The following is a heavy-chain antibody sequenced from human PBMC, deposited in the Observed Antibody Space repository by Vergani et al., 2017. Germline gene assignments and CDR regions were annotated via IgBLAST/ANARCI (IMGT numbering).Heavy chain of an antibody. CDR1: GGSISSGGYY. CDR2: FYYSGST. J-gene: IGHJ5*02. CDR3: ARAGTAAAATRWFDP. V-gene: IGHV4-31*03. D-gene: IGHD6-13*01. Sequence: QVQLQESGPGLVKPSQTLSLTCTVSGGSISSGGYYWSWLRQHPGKGLEWIGYFYYSGSTYYNPSLKSRVTISVDTSKNQFSLKLSSVTAADTAVYYCARAGTAAAATRWFDPWGQGTLVTVSS.